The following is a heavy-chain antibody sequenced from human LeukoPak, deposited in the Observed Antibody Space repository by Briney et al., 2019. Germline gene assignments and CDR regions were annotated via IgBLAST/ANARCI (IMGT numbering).Heavy chain of an antibody. V-gene: IGHV4-61*01. J-gene: IGHJ4*02. Sequence: SETLSLTCTVSGGSVSRGSYYWSWIRQPPGKGLEWIGYIYYSGSTNYNPSLKSRVTISVDTSKNQFSLKLSSVTAADTAVYYCASGYNSQYFDYWGQGTLVTVSS. D-gene: IGHD1-14*01. CDR3: ASGYNSQYFDY. CDR1: GGSVSRGSYY. CDR2: IYYSGST.